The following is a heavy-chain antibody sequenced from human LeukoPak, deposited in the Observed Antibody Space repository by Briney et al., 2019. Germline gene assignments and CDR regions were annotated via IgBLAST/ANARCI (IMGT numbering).Heavy chain of an antibody. J-gene: IGHJ4*02. D-gene: IGHD3-22*01. CDR1: GGSISSYY. V-gene: IGHV4-59*08. CDR3: ARRRRYYYGSSGYYFDY. CDR2: IYYSGST. Sequence: SETLSLTCTVSGGSISSYYWSWIRQPPGKGLEWIGYIYYSGSTNYNPSLKSRVTISVDTSKNQFSLKLSSVTAADTAVYYCARRRRYYYGSSGYYFDYWGQGTLVTVSS.